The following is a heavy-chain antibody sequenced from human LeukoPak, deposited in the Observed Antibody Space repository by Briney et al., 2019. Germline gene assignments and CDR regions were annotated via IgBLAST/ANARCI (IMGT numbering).Heavy chain of an antibody. CDR3: ARESKAAAGITYYFDY. Sequence: PGGSLRLSCGASGFMFDDHGMSWVRQAPGKGLEWVSKISWNGDRTGYADSVKGRFTISRDNAKNSLYLQMNNLRVEDTAFYFCARESKAAAGITYYFDYWGQGTLVTVSP. J-gene: IGHJ4*02. CDR2: ISWNGDRT. V-gene: IGHV3-20*04. CDR1: GFMFDDHG. D-gene: IGHD6-13*01.